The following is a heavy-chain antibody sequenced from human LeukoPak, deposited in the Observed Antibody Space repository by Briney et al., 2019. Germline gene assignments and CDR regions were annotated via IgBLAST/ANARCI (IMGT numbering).Heavy chain of an antibody. V-gene: IGHV3-43*02. Sequence: GGSLGLSCAAPGFIFHDYAIHWVRQPPGKGLEWVSLISGDGGSTFYADSVKGRFTISRDDSKNSLYLQMSSLRIEDTALYYCARESESSGWYDFWGQGTLVTVSS. D-gene: IGHD3-22*01. CDR3: ARESESSGWYDF. CDR2: ISGDGGST. J-gene: IGHJ5*01. CDR1: GFIFHDYA.